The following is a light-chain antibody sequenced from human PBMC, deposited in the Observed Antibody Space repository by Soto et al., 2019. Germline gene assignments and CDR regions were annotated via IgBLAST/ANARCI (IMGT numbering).Light chain of an antibody. J-gene: IGKJ5*01. V-gene: IGKV1-39*01. CDR3: QQTYNTPRT. Sequence: DIQMTQSPSSLSASVGDRVTITCRASQSISNYLNWYQQKPGKAPKLLISAASSLQSGVPSRFSGSGSETDFTLTINTLQPEDSATYYCQQTYNTPRTFGQGTRP. CDR1: QSISNY. CDR2: AAS.